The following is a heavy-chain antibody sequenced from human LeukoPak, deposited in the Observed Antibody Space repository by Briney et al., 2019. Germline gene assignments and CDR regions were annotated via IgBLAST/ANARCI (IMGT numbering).Heavy chain of an antibody. Sequence: GGSLRLSCAASGFTFSSYGMHWVRQAPGKGLEWVAFIRYDGSNKYYADSVKGRFTISRDNSKNTLYLQMNSLRAEDTAVYYCAKGWDIVATDTLDYWGQGTLVTVSS. CDR2: IRYDGSNK. J-gene: IGHJ4*02. CDR3: AKGWDIVATDTLDY. V-gene: IGHV3-30*02. D-gene: IGHD5-12*01. CDR1: GFTFSSYG.